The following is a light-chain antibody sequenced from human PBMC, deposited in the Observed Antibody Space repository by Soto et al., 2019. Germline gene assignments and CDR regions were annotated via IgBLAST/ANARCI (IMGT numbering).Light chain of an antibody. V-gene: IGKV3-15*01. J-gene: IGKJ3*01. CDR3: QQYDNWPPFT. CDR2: GAS. Sequence: IVMTQSPATLSASPGERATLSCRASQSVGSHLAWYQQRPGQAPRLLIYGASYRATGIPARFSGSGSGTDFTLIISSLQSEDFAVYYCQQYDNWPPFTFGPGTKVDIK. CDR1: QSVGSH.